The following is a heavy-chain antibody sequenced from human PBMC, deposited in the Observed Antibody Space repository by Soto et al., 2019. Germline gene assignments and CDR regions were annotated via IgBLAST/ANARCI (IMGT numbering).Heavy chain of an antibody. CDR2: IDPSDSDI. CDR3: ARLYCGGDCYAFDY. Sequence: PGESLKISCKGSGYSFTNYWISWVRQMPGKGLEWMGRIDPSDSDIKYSPSFQGHVTISADKSISTAYLQWRNLKASDTAMYYCARLYCGGDCYAFDYWGQGSLVTVSS. CDR1: GYSFTNYW. J-gene: IGHJ4*02. V-gene: IGHV5-10-1*01. D-gene: IGHD2-21*02.